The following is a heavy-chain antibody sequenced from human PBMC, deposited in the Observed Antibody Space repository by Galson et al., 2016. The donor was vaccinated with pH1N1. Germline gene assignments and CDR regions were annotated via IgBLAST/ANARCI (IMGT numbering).Heavy chain of an antibody. V-gene: IGHV1-18*01. CDR3: ARDRGVFDS. Sequence: SVKVSCKASGYTFINYGIAWVRQAPGQGPEWMGWISAYDGHTDYAQNFQGRVAMTIDTSTSTDNMELRSLRSDDTAVYYCARDRGVFDSWGQGTRVTVSS. J-gene: IGHJ3*02. CDR2: ISAYDGHT. D-gene: IGHD3-10*01. CDR1: GYTFINYG.